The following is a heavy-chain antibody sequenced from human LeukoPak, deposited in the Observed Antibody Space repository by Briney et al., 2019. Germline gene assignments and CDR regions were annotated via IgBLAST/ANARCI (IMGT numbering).Heavy chain of an antibody. CDR3: ARGRITIFGVVIPHFDN. CDR1: RGSISSYY. V-gene: IGHV4-59*01. CDR2: IDNSGNT. J-gene: IGHJ4*02. D-gene: IGHD3-3*01. Sequence: PSETLSLTCTVSRGSISSYYWSWIRQPLGKGLEWIGYIDNSGNTNSNPSLKSRVTMSVDTSKNQFSLKLSSVIAADTAVYYCARGRITIFGVVIPHFDNWGQGTLVTVSS.